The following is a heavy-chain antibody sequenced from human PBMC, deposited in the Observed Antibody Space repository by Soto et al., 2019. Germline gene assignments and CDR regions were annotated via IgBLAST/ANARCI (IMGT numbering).Heavy chain of an antibody. CDR1: GYTFTGYY. CDR3: ATTVGIAVAGTPDY. Sequence: ASVKVSFKASGYTFTGYYMHWVRQAPGQGLEWMGWINPNSGGTNYAQKFQGRVTMTRDTSISTACMELSRLRSDDTAVYYCATTVGIAVAGTPDYWGQGTLVTVSS. D-gene: IGHD6-19*01. CDR2: INPNSGGT. J-gene: IGHJ4*02. V-gene: IGHV1-2*02.